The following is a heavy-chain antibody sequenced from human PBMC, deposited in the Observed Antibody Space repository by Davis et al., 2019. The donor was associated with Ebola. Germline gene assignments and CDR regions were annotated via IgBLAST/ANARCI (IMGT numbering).Heavy chain of an antibody. J-gene: IGHJ5*01. D-gene: IGHD3-3*01. V-gene: IGHV1-18*04. CDR3: ARGLFGGFDS. CDR1: GYTFTSYG. CDR2: ISGSNGHT. Sequence: ASVKVSCKTSGYTFTSYGIIWVRQAPGQGLEWMGWISGSNGHTKYRQDLQDRVTMTTDTSTTTVHMELRSLKSDDTAVYYCARGLFGGFDSWGQGTRVTVSS.